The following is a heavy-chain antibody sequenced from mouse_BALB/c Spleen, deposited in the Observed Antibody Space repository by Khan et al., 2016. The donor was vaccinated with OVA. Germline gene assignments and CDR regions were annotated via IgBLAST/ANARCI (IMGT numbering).Heavy chain of an antibody. D-gene: IGHD2-14*01. V-gene: IGHV3-2*02. CDR2: ISSTGGT. J-gene: IGHJ4*01. Sequence: EVQLQESGPGLVKPSQSLSLTCTVTGYSITSDYAWNWIRQFPGNKLEWMGYISSTGGTSYNPSLKSRISITRDTSKNQFFLQLKSVTDADTATDYCAGTFYYSYGYTFDCWGRGTLVTVSS. CDR3: AGTFYYSYGYTFDC. CDR1: GYSITSDYA.